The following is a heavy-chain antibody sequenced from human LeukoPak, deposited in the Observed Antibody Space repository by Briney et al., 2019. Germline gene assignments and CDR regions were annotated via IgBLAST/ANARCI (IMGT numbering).Heavy chain of an antibody. V-gene: IGHV3-48*02. CDR3: ARDERDSGSYPNDY. CDR2: ISSSSSTI. CDR1: GFTFSSYS. Sequence: PGGSLRLSCAASGFTFSSYSMNWVRQAPAKGLEWVSYISSSSSTIYYADSVKGRFTISRDNAKNSLYLQMNSLRDEDTAVYYCARDERDSGSYPNDYWGQGTLVTVSS. J-gene: IGHJ4*02. D-gene: IGHD1-26*01.